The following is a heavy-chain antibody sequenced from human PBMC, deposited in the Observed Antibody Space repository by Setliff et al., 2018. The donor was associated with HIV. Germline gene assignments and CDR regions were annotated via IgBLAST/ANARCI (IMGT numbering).Heavy chain of an antibody. CDR3: ARDYNINYYYGLDA. Sequence: GGSLRLSCAASGFTVSSSYMAWVRQAPGEGLEWVSSISSTGSHIDYIDSLKGRFTISRDNAKNSLYLQMNSLRDEDTAVYYCARDYNINYYYGLDAWGQGTTVTVSS. J-gene: IGHJ6*02. CDR2: ISSTGSHI. D-gene: IGHD3-10*01. V-gene: IGHV3-21*01. CDR1: GFTVSSSY.